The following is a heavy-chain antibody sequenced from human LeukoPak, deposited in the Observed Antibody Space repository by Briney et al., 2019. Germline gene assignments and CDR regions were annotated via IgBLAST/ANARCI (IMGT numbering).Heavy chain of an antibody. J-gene: IGHJ6*02. CDR3: ARDHSYYFGSQTSTLDV. V-gene: IGHV4-31*03. CDR1: GASSSTGGCY. CDR2: IYYTGSV. Sequence: SETLSLTCTISGASSSTGGCYWTWIRQPPGEGLEWIGYIYYTGSVDYNASLKSRLTISLDTSKNRFSLKLNSVTAADTAVYYCARDHSYYFGSQTSTLDVWGQGTAVTVSS. D-gene: IGHD3-10*01.